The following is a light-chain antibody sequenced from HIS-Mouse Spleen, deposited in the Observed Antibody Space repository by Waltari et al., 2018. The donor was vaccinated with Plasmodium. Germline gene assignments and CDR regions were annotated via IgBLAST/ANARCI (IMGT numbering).Light chain of an antibody. J-gene: IGLJ2*01. CDR2: DNN. CDR1: SSNIGNNY. CDR3: GTLDSSLSAGVV. Sequence: QSVLTQPPSVSAAPGQKVTISCSGSSSNIGNNYVSWYQQLPGTAPNRLIYDNNKRPSGIPDRFYGSKSGTSATLGITGLQTGDEADEYCGTLDSSLSAGVVFGGGTKLTVL. V-gene: IGLV1-51*01.